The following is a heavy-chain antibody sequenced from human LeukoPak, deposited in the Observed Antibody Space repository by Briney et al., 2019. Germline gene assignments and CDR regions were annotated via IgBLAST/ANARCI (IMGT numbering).Heavy chain of an antibody. CDR1: GDSISSSSSY. J-gene: IGHJ4*02. CDR2: INHSGST. CDR3: ARPTAAGTKDFDY. Sequence: PSETLSLTCTVSGDSISSSSSYWGWIRQPPGEGLEWIGEINHSGSTNYNPSLKSRVTISVDTSKNQFSLKLSSVTAADTAAYYCARPTAAGTKDFDYWGQGTLVTVSS. D-gene: IGHD6-13*01. V-gene: IGHV4-39*07.